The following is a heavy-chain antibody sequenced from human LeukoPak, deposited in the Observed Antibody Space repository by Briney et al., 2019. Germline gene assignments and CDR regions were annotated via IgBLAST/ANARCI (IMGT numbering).Heavy chain of an antibody. Sequence: SETLSLTCTVSGGSISSGDYYWSWIRQPPGKGLEWIGSIYYSGSTYYNPSLKSRVTISVDTSKNQFSLKLSSVTAADTAVYYCARCRDGYNSDYWGQGTLVTVSS. J-gene: IGHJ4*02. V-gene: IGHV4-39*01. CDR3: ARCRDGYNSDY. D-gene: IGHD5-24*01. CDR2: IYYSGST. CDR1: GGSISSGDYY.